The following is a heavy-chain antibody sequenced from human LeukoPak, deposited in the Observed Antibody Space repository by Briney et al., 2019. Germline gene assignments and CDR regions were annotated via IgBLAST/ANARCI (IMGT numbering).Heavy chain of an antibody. CDR1: GYTFTGYY. Sequence: ASVNVSCKASGYTFTGYYMHWVRQPPGQGPEWMGSINPNSGGTNYAQKFQGRVTMTRHTSLSTVYMELSRLRSDDTAVYYCATQATSGWHFSWGQGTLGTVSS. CDR3: ATQATSGWHFS. CDR2: INPNSGGT. D-gene: IGHD6-19*01. J-gene: IGHJ5*02. V-gene: IGHV1-2*02.